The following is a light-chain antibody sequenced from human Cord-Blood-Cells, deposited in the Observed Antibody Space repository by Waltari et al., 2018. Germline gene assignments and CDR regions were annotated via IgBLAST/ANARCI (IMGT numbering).Light chain of an antibody. CDR1: QGISNY. J-gene: IGKJ4*01. CDR2: AAS. CDR3: QKYNSALT. Sequence: DIQMTQSPSSLSASVGDRVTITCRASQGISNYLAWYQQKPGKVPKLLIYAASTLQSGVPSRFSGSVSGTDFTLTISSLQPEDVATYYCQKYNSALTFGGGTKVEIK. V-gene: IGKV1-27*01.